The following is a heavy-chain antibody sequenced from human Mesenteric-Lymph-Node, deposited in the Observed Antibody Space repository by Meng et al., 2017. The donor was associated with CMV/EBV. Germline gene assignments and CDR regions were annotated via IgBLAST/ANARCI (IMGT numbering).Heavy chain of an antibody. CDR3: AKPKEYTSSSGLDV. CDR2: VSATGGAT. J-gene: IGHJ6*02. Sequence: LSLTCAASGFSFSRHAMNWVRQAPGKGLEWVAIVSATGGATYYADSVKGRFTVSRDNSKTTLFLQLNSLEAHDTAIYYCAKPKEYTSSSGLDVWGQGTTVTVSS. D-gene: IGHD2-15*01. V-gene: IGHV3-23*01. CDR1: GFSFSRHA.